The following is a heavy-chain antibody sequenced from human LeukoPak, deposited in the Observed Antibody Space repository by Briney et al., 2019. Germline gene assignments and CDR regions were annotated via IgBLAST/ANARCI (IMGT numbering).Heavy chain of an antibody. CDR2: IYYSGST. CDR3: ARASYYYDSSGYYHPHDAFDI. D-gene: IGHD3-22*01. J-gene: IGHJ3*02. Sequence: SETLSLTCTVSGGSISSSSYYWGWIRQPPGKGLEWIGSIYYSGSTYYNPSLKSRVTISVDTSKNQFSLKLSSVTAADTAVYYCARASYYYDSSGYYHPHDAFDIWGQGTMVTVSS. CDR1: GGSISSSSYY. V-gene: IGHV4-39*01.